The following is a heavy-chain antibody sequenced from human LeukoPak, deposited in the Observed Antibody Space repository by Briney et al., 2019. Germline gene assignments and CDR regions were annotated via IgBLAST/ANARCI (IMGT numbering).Heavy chain of an antibody. Sequence: PGGSLRLSCAASGFTFSSYGMHWVRQAPGKGLEWVAFIRYDGSNKYYADSVKGRSTISRDNSKNTLYLQMNSLRAEDTAVYYCAKSHYYGSGSSFDYWGQGTLVTVSS. J-gene: IGHJ4*02. D-gene: IGHD3-10*01. V-gene: IGHV3-30*02. CDR3: AKSHYYGSGSSFDY. CDR2: IRYDGSNK. CDR1: GFTFSSYG.